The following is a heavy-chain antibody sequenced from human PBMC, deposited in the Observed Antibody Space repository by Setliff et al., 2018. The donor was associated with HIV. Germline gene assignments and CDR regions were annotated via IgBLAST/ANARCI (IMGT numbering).Heavy chain of an antibody. J-gene: IGHJ5*02. CDR2: IFRSGTT. D-gene: IGHD3-10*01. Sequence: TLSLTCTLSGGSFGDYHWSWIRQPAGRGLEWIGRIFRSGTTDYKFSLKSRVTISIDTSRNQFSLRLTSVTAEDTAVYYCARDRHYSGLGSYGPWGPGTLVTSPQ. CDR3: ARDRHYSGLGSYGP. CDR1: GGSFGDYH. V-gene: IGHV4-4*07.